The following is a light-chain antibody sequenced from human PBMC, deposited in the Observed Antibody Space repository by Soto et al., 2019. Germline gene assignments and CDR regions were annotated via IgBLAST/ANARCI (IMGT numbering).Light chain of an antibody. CDR2: GAS. CDR1: RDAYNGY. CDR3: QHYDSLPIT. J-gene: IGKJ5*01. V-gene: IGKV3-20*01. Sequence: EIVLTQSPDTLSLSPGERATLSCRASRDAYNGYLAWYQQRPGQAPRLLISGASSRAADIPDRFSGSGSGTDFTLTISRLEPEDFAVFYCQHYDSLPITFGQGTRLEIK.